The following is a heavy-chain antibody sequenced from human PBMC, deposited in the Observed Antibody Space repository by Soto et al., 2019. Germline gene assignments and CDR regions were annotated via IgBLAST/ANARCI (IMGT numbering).Heavy chain of an antibody. CDR1: GFTFSNYA. CDR2: VSANSDYA. V-gene: IGHV3-23*01. CDR3: AKVPSQYIWGSYLRYYDY. J-gene: IGHJ4*02. D-gene: IGHD3-16*02. Sequence: EVQILESGGGLVQPGGSLRLSCAASGFTFSNYAMTWVRQAPGRGLEWVSAVSANSDYAYYADSVKGRYTISRDNSKNPLYLQMDSRRAEDTAVYYCAKVPSQYIWGSYLRYYDYWGQGTLVTVSS.